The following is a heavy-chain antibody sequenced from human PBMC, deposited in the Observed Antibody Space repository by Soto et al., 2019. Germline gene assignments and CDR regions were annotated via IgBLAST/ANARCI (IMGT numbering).Heavy chain of an antibody. Sequence: EVQLLESGGDLVQPGGSLRLSCAASGFTFSSYAMNWVRQAPGKGLEWVSAISGSGDSTYHADSAKGRFTISRDNSKNTLYLQMNSLRAEDTAVYYCAKGVKVAANGYFDYWGQGTLVTVSS. CDR1: GFTFSSYA. CDR2: ISGSGDST. V-gene: IGHV3-23*01. J-gene: IGHJ4*02. D-gene: IGHD5-12*01. CDR3: AKGVKVAANGYFDY.